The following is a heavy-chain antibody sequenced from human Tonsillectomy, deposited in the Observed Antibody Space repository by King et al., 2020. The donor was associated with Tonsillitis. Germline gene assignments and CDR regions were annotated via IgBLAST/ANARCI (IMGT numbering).Heavy chain of an antibody. CDR1: GFMFSSYA. J-gene: IGHJ6*02. CDR3: GRDITMIRGVPKKIYYSGMDV. Sequence: VQLVESGGGVVQPGRSLRLSCAASGFMFSSYAMHWVRQAPGKGLEWVAVISYDGSHKYYADSVKGRFTMSRDNSKNTVYLQMNSLRAEDTAFYYCGRDITMIRGVPKKIYYSGMDVWGQGTTVTVSS. D-gene: IGHD3-10*01. CDR2: ISYDGSHK. V-gene: IGHV3-30*04.